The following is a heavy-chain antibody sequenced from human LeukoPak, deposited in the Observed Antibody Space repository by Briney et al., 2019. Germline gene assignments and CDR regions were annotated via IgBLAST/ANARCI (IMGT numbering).Heavy chain of an antibody. Sequence: GGSLRLSCAASGFTFDRFTIHWVRQTPGKGLEWVSLINRRGHTFYADSVKGRFTISRDNSKNTLYVQMNSLRAEDTAVYYCAKDRGWELKLFDYWGQGTLVTVSS. CDR2: INRRGHT. V-gene: IGHV3-43*01. D-gene: IGHD1-26*01. CDR1: GFTFDRFT. J-gene: IGHJ4*02. CDR3: AKDRGWELKLFDY.